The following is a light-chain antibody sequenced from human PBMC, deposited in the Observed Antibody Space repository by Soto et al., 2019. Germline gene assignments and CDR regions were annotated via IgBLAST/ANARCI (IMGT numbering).Light chain of an antibody. CDR1: SSNIGAGYD. CDR2: GNS. J-gene: IGLJ2*01. V-gene: IGLV1-40*01. Sequence: QSVLTQPPSVSGAPGQRVTISCTGSSSNIGAGYDGHWYQQLPGTAPKLLIYGNSNRPSGVPDRFSGSKSGTSASLAITGLQVEDEADYYCQSYDSSLSVVVFGGGTKLTVL. CDR3: QSYDSSLSVVV.